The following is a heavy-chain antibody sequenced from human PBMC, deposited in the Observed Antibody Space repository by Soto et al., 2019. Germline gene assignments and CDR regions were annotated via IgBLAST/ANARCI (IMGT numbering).Heavy chain of an antibody. CDR2: TYYRSKWYN. Sequence: SQTLSLTCAISGDSVSSNSAAWDWIRQSPSRGLEWLGRTYYRSKWYNDYAVSVKSRMTINPDTSKNQFYLQLNSVTPEDTAMYYFEKERGSSWSLPFDYWGQGTLVTVSS. V-gene: IGHV6-1*01. CDR1: GDSVSSNSAA. D-gene: IGHD6-13*01. J-gene: IGHJ4*02. CDR3: EKERGSSWSLPFDY.